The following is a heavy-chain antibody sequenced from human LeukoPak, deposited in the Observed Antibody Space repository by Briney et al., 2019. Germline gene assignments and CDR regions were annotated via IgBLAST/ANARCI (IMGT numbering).Heavy chain of an antibody. D-gene: IGHD3-10*01. J-gene: IGHJ3*02. Sequence: GESLKISCKGSGYSFISYWIGWVRQMPGKGLEWMGIIYPGDSDTRYSPSFQGQVTMLADKSITTAYLQWSSLKASDTPMYYCARRGYYYGSGSYYIDAFDIWGQGTMVTVSS. CDR2: IYPGDSDT. V-gene: IGHV5-51*01. CDR1: GYSFISYW. CDR3: ARRGYYYGSGSYYIDAFDI.